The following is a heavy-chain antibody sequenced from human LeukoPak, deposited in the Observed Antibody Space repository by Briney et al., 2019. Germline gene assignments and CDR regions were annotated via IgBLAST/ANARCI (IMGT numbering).Heavy chain of an antibody. D-gene: IGHD3-3*01. CDR1: GDSIRDDY. CDR3: ARDGALDYDFWSGYSNGFDP. CDR2: IYYSGNT. V-gene: IGHV4-59*12. J-gene: IGHJ5*02. Sequence: SETLSLTCSVSGDSIRDDYWSWIRQPPEKGLEWIGCIYYSGNTYYNPSLKSRVTISVDTSKNQFSLKLSSVTAADTAVYYCARDGALDYDFWSGYSNGFDPWGQGTLVTVSS.